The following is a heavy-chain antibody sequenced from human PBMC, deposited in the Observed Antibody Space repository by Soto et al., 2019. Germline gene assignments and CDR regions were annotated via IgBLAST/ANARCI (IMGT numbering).Heavy chain of an antibody. Sequence: QITLKESGPTLVKPTQTLTLTCTFSGFSLSTSGVGVGWIRQPPGKALEWLALIYWDDDKRYSPSLKCRLTITQDTSKNQVVLTMTNTDPVDTATYYCADNRIHRVTTLPSQFAYWGQGTLVTVSS. J-gene: IGHJ4*02. D-gene: IGHD4-17*01. CDR1: GFSLSTSGVG. CDR3: ADNRIHRVTTLPSQFAY. CDR2: IYWDDDK. V-gene: IGHV2-5*02.